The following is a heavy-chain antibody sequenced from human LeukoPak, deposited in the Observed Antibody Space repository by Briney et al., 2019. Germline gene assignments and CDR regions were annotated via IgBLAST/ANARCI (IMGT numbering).Heavy chain of an antibody. V-gene: IGHV4-61*08. D-gene: IGHD6-19*01. CDR1: GGSISSGDYY. CDR3: ARGGRSGIAVYYYYYYMDV. Sequence: PSETLSLTCTVSGGSISSGDYYWSWIRQPPGKGLEWIGYIYTSGSTNYNPSLKSRVTISVDTSKNQFSLKLSSVTAADTAVYYCARGGRSGIAVYYYYYYMDVWGKGTTVTVSS. CDR2: IYTSGST. J-gene: IGHJ6*03.